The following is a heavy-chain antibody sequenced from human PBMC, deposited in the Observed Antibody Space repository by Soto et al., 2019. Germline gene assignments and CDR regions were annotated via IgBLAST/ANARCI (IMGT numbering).Heavy chain of an antibody. Sequence: QVQLQESGPGLVKPSETLSLTCTVSGGSFKSGSYSWSWIRQPPGKGLEWIGYVYDPGRTNYNPSLTSRVSISMDTSKNQFSLTLDSVTADDTAVYFCARDFAYFDSWGQGTLVTVSS. J-gene: IGHJ4*02. CDR2: VYDPGRT. D-gene: IGHD3-3*01. CDR1: GGSFKSGSYS. CDR3: ARDFAYFDS. V-gene: IGHV4-61*01.